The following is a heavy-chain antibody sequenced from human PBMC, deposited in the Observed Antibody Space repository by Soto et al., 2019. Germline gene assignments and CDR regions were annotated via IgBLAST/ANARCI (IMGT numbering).Heavy chain of an antibody. CDR1: GGSISSGDSY. D-gene: IGHD2-2*01. Sequence: SETLSLTCTVSGGSISSGDSYWSWIRQSPGKGLEWIGYTYHSGSPYYNPSLESRVTISVDTSKNQFSLELSSVTAADTAVYYCAREGCSSTSCYPPYYYYGMDVWGQGTTVTVSS. J-gene: IGHJ6*02. CDR3: AREGCSSTSCYPPYYYYGMDV. V-gene: IGHV4-30-4*02. CDR2: TYHSGSP.